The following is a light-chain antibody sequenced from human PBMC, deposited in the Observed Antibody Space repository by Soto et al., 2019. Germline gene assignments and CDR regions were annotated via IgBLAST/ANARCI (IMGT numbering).Light chain of an antibody. CDR3: SSYTSSSSWV. Sequence: QSALTQPASVSGSPGQSITISCSGTSSDVGAYNYVSWYQEHSGKAPKPIIYEVTNRPSRVSNRFSASKSGNTASLTIFGLQAEDEADYYCSSYTSSSSWVFGGGTKVTVL. CDR1: SSDVGAYNY. J-gene: IGLJ3*02. CDR2: EVT. V-gene: IGLV2-14*01.